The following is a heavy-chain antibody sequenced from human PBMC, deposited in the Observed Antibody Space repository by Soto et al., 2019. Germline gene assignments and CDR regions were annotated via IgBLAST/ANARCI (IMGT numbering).Heavy chain of an antibody. CDR1: GFTFSTYA. CDR3: ARDRDIEYDLAGGFYYSGMDV. Sequence: PGGSLSLSCVASGFTFSTYAMNWVRQAPGKGLDWVSLITDSGTDTYYADSVKGRFTISRDNSKNTLSLQMNSLRAEDTAVYYCARDRDIEYDLAGGFYYSGMDVWGQGTTVTVSS. CDR2: ITDSGTDT. D-gene: IGHD2-15*01. J-gene: IGHJ6*02. V-gene: IGHV3-23*01.